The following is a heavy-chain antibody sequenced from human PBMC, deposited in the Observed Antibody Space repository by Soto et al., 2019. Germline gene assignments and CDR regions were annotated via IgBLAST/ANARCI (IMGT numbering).Heavy chain of an antibody. CDR2: IYWNDDK. D-gene: IGHD6-6*01. V-gene: IGHV2-5*01. CDR1: GFSLSSVGVG. J-gene: IGHJ4*02. CDR3: AQVDDVAALFAY. Sequence: SGPTLVNPTQTLTLTCTFSGFSLSSVGVGVGWIRQPPGKALEWLAVIYWNDDKSYSPSLKSRLTISKDTSKKQVVLTMMNMAPVDTGTYYCAQVDDVAALFAYLGQGTLVTVSS.